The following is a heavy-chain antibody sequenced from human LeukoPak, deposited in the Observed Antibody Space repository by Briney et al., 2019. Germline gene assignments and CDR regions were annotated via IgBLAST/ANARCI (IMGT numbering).Heavy chain of an antibody. V-gene: IGHV3-30-3*01. CDR1: GFTFSSYA. D-gene: IGHD2-2*01. CDR2: ISYDGSNK. CDR3: ARSDCSSISCPRGFDP. Sequence: PGGSLRLSCAASGFTFSSYAMHWARQAPGKGLEWVAVISYDGSNKYYTDSVRGRFTISRDNSENTLYLQMNSLRAEDTAVYYCARSDCSSISCPRGFDPWGQGTLVTVSS. J-gene: IGHJ5*02.